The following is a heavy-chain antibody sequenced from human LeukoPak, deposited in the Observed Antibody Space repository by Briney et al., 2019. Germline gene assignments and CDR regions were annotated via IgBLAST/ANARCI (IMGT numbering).Heavy chain of an antibody. V-gene: IGHV4-59*08. CDR2: IYYSGST. CDR3: ARRNDFDI. Sequence: SETLSLTCTVSGGSISRYYWSWIRQPPGKGLEWIGYIYYSGSTNYNPSLKSRVTISVDTSKNQFSLKLNSVTAADTAIYYCARRNDFDIWGQGTKVTVSS. J-gene: IGHJ3*02. CDR1: GGSISRYY.